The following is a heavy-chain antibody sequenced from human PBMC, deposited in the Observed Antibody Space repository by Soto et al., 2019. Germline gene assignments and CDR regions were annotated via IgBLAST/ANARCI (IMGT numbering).Heavy chain of an antibody. Sequence: LSLTCTVSGGSISSGDYYWSWIRQPPGKGLEWIGYIYYSGSTYCNPSLKSRVTISVDTSKNQFSLKLSSVTAADTAVYYCARAGYGSGSYSNYWGQGTLVTVSS. CDR2: IYYSGST. CDR3: ARAGYGSGSYSNY. D-gene: IGHD3-10*01. J-gene: IGHJ4*02. CDR1: GGSISSGDYY. V-gene: IGHV4-30-4*01.